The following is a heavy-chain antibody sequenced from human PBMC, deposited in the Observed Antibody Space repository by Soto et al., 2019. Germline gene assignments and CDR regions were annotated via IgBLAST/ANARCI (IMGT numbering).Heavy chain of an antibody. Sequence: SETQSLTCTVSGGSISSYYWSWIRQPPGKGLEWIGYIYYSGSTNYNPSLKSRVTISVDTSKNQFSLKLSSVTAADTAVYYCARHATRVVRGFFDYWGQGTLVTVSS. CDR1: GGSISSYY. D-gene: IGHD3-10*01. CDR3: ARHATRVVRGFFDY. V-gene: IGHV4-59*08. CDR2: IYYSGST. J-gene: IGHJ4*02.